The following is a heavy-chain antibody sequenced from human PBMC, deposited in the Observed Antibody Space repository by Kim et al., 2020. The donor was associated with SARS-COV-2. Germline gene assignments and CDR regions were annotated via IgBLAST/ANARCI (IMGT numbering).Heavy chain of an antibody. Sequence: ASVKVSCKASGYTFSNYAIHWVRQAPGQRLECMGWIIGGNGNTYYSPKFQGRVTFTRDTSATTAYMELSSLRSEDTAVYYCARGGGPGLGYWGQGTLSPSPQ. CDR2: IIGGNGNT. CDR3: ARGGGPGLGY. D-gene: IGHD2-15*01. J-gene: IGHJ4*02. V-gene: IGHV1-3*01. CDR1: GYTFSNYA.